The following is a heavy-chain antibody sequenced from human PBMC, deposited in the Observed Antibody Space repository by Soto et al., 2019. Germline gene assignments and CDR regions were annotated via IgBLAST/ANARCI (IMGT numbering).Heavy chain of an antibody. Sequence: EVQLVESGGGLVQPGGALRLSCSASGFTFSSYAMHWVRQAPGKGLEYVSAISSNGGSTYYADSVKGRFTISRDNSKNTLYLQMSSLRAEDTAVYYCVTGSSGWYWDYWGQGTLVTVSS. J-gene: IGHJ4*02. CDR3: VTGSSGWYWDY. D-gene: IGHD6-19*01. CDR1: GFTFSSYA. CDR2: ISSNGGST. V-gene: IGHV3-64D*06.